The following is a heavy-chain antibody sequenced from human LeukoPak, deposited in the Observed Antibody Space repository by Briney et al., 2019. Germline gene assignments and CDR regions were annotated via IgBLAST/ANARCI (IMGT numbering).Heavy chain of an antibody. D-gene: IGHD2-21*02. CDR1: GFTFSSFS. J-gene: IGHJ4*02. V-gene: IGHV3-21*01. CDR3: AGGGDPVDY. Sequence: PGGSLRLSCAASGFTFSSFSMQWVRQAPGKGLEWVSSISSSSSHMFYADSVKGRFTISRDNAKNSVYLQMNGLQAEDTAVYFCAGGGDPVDYWGQGTLVTVSS. CDR2: ISSSSSHM.